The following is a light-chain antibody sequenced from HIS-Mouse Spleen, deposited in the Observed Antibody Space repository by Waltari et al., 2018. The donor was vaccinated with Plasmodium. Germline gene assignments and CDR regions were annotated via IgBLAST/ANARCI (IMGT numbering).Light chain of an antibody. CDR3: YSTDSSGNHRV. Sequence: SYELTQPPSVSVSPGQTARITCSGEALPTQSAYWYQQKSGQAPVLVISEDSKRPSGIPERFSGSSSGTMATLTISGAQVEDEADYYCYSTDSSGNHRVFGGGTKLTVL. J-gene: IGLJ3*02. CDR1: ALPTQS. V-gene: IGLV3-10*01. CDR2: EDS.